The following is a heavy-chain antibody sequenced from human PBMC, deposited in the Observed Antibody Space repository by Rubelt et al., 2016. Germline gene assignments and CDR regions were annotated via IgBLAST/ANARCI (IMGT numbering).Heavy chain of an antibody. V-gene: IGHV3-30*01. J-gene: IGHJ3*02. CDR3: ARVGGQYSSGWSDDAFDI. Sequence: ADSVKGRFTISRDNSKNTLYLQMNSLRAEDTAVYYCARVGGQYSSGWSDDAFDIWGQGTMVTVSS. D-gene: IGHD6-19*01.